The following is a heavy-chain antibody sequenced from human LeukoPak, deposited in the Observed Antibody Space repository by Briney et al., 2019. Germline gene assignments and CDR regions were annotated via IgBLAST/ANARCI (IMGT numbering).Heavy chain of an antibody. V-gene: IGHV3-23*01. CDR3: AKSRVVDRRGYFDY. CDR2: IGTGGDT. CDR1: GFTLNIYP. Sequence: QPGGSLRLSCVASGFTLNIYPMTWVRQSPEKGLEWVSTIGTGGDTYYADSVKGRFTISRDDSKNTLYLQMHSLGAEDTAVYYCAKSRVVDRRGYFDYWGQGTLVTVSS. J-gene: IGHJ4*02. D-gene: IGHD2-15*01.